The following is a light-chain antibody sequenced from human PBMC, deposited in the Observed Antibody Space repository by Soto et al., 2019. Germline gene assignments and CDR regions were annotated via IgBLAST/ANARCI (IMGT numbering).Light chain of an antibody. V-gene: IGKV4-1*01. CDR1: QSVLYSSNNKNY. CDR2: GAS. CDR3: QQFGTSSRT. Sequence: DIVMTQSPDSLAVSLGERATINCKSSQSVLYSSNNKNYLDWYQQKPGQAPRLRIYGASSRATGIPDRFSGSGSGTDFTLTISRLEPEDFAVYYCQQFGTSSRTFGQGTKVDIK. J-gene: IGKJ1*01.